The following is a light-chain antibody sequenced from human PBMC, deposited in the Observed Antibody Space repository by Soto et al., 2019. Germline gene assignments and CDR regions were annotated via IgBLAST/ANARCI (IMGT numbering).Light chain of an antibody. J-gene: IGKJ5*01. CDR3: MQSTQYPLT. CDR1: QSLLHSDGKTY. CDR2: EVS. V-gene: IGKV2D-29*01. Sequence: DTVMTQTPLSLAVTPGQPASISCKSSQSLLHSDGKTYLYWYLQKAGQPPHSLIYEVSKRFSEVPDRISGSGSVTDFTLKISPVESEDVGIYYCMQSTQYPLTFGRGTRLEI.